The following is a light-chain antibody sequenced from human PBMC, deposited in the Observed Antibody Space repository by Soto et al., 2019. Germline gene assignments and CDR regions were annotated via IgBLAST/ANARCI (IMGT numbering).Light chain of an antibody. J-gene: IGLJ2*01. CDR1: SSDVGGYNY. CDR2: DVS. V-gene: IGLV2-11*01. CDR3: CPYAGSYPLV. Sequence: QSALTQPRSVSGSPGQSVTISCTGTSSDVGGYNYVSWYQQHPGKAPKLMIYDVSKRPSGVPDRFSGSKSGNTASLTISGLQAEDEADYHCCPYAGSYPLVFGGGTKLTVL.